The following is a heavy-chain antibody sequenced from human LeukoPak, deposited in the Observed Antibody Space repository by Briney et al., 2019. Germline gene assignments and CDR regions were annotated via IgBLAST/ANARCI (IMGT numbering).Heavy chain of an antibody. D-gene: IGHD2-2*01. CDR1: GYSFTSYW. CDR2: IDPSDSYT. J-gene: IGHJ6*02. V-gene: IGHV5-10-1*01. CDR3: ARQGGSTSRYGMDV. Sequence: GESLKISCKGSGYSFTSYWISWVRQMPGKGLEWMGRIDPSDSYTNYSPSFQGHVTISADKSISTAYPQWSSLKASDTAMYYCARQGGSTSRYGMDVWGQGTTVTVSS.